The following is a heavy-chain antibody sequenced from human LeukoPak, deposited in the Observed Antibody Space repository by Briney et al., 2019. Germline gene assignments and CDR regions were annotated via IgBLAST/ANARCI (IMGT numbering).Heavy chain of an antibody. V-gene: IGHV4-39*01. D-gene: IGHD3-22*01. CDR3: ATAWSYYDTSGHYPFDY. CDR1: GGSISSSSYY. CDR2: IYYSGST. J-gene: IGHJ4*02. Sequence: SETLSLTCTVSGGSISSSSYYWGWIRQPPGKGLEWIGNIYYSGSTYYNPSLKSRVTISVDTSKNQFSLKLSSVTAADTAVYYCATAWSYYDTSGHYPFDYWGQGTLVTVSS.